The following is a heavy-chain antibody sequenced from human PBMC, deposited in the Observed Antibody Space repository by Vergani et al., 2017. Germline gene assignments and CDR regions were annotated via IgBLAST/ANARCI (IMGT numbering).Heavy chain of an antibody. D-gene: IGHD2-21*01. V-gene: IGHV3-23*04. CDR1: GFTLGDYA. CDR2: ISDNGGTT. CDR3: ARDGGEYDKDALDV. Sequence: EVHLVESGGGLVQPGRSLRLSCSGSGFTLGDYAMTWVRQAPGKGLEWVSIISDNGGTTYYADSVKGRFTISRDNSKDTLYLQMNSLRAEDTAVYYCARDGGEYDKDALDVWGQGTKVTVTS. J-gene: IGHJ3*01.